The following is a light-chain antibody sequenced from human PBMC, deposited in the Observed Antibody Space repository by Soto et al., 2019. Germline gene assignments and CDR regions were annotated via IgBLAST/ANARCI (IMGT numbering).Light chain of an antibody. J-gene: IGKJ1*01. V-gene: IGKV3-15*01. CDR3: QQYNYQGT. CDR2: DAS. Sequence: EMVMTQSPGTLSVSAGERATLSCSASQSISSNLAWYQQKPGQAPRLLIYDASTRATGIPARFSGSGSGTDFALAVSRLQSEDSAVYYCQQYNYQGTCGQGPKVEIK. CDR1: QSISSN.